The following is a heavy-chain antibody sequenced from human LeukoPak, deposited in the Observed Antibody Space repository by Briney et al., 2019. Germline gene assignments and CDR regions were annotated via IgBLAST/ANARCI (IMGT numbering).Heavy chain of an antibody. Sequence: ASVKVSCKASGYTFTGYYMHWVRQAPGQGLEWMGWINPNSGGTNYAQKFQGRVTMTRDTSIGTAYMELSRLRSDDTAVYYCARDSPITMIVVARHEYYFDYWGQGTLVTVSS. D-gene: IGHD3-22*01. J-gene: IGHJ4*02. CDR1: GYTFTGYY. CDR3: ARDSPITMIVVARHEYYFDY. V-gene: IGHV1-2*02. CDR2: INPNSGGT.